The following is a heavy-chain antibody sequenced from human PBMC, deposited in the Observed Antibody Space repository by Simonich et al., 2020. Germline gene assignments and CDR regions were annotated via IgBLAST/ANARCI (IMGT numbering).Heavy chain of an antibody. V-gene: IGHV1-2*06. J-gene: IGHJ4*02. D-gene: IGHD7-27*01. CDR2: NNPNSCGT. CDR3: ASGWDWGFSHMSDY. CDR1: GYTFTGYY. Sequence: QVQLVQSGAEVKKPGASVKVSCKASGYTFTGYYMHWVRQAPGQGLEWKGRNNPNSCGTNYAQKFQGRVTMTRDTSISTAYMELSRLRSDDTAVYYCASGWDWGFSHMSDYWGQGTLVTVSS.